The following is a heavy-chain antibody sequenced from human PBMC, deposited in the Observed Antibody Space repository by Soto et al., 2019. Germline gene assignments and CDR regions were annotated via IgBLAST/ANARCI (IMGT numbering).Heavy chain of an antibody. CDR3: ASSPPCGQNYYYGAMDV. CDR2: IVVGSDNT. Sequence: QMQLVQSGPEVKKPGTSVKVSCKTSGFTFTSSAIQWVRQARGQRLEWIGWIVVGSDNTNYAQKFQQRFTITRDLSTSTLYMDLSGLRSEDTAVYYCASSPPCGQNYYYGAMDVWGQGTTVTVSS. V-gene: IGHV1-58*02. CDR1: GFTFTSSA. J-gene: IGHJ6*02.